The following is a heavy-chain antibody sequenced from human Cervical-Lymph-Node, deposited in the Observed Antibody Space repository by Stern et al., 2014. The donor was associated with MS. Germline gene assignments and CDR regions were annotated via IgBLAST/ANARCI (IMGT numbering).Heavy chain of an antibody. CDR1: RDTFSHYA. V-gene: IGHV1-69*14. CDR2: IIPGLGTT. Sequence: QDQLVQSGDEVKKPGSSVKVSCKASRDTFSHYALSWVRQAPEHGLECMGGIIPGLGTTSYAQKFQGRITISADTSTNTLYMELNSLRSEDTAVYFCARDQGDYGSGSEDSWFDPWGQGTLVTVSS. D-gene: IGHD3-10*01. J-gene: IGHJ5*02. CDR3: ARDQGDYGSGSEDSWFDP.